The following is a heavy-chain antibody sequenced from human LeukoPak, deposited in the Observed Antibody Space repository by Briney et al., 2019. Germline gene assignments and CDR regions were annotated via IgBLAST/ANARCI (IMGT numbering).Heavy chain of an antibody. CDR2: ISGSGGST. D-gene: IGHD2-21*02. V-gene: IGHV3-23*01. CDR1: EFTFSSYA. CDR3: AKWAQPLLYYYYYHMDV. Sequence: GGSLRLSCAASEFTFSSYAMSWVRQAPGKGLEWVSAISGSGGSTYYADSVKGRFTISRDNSKNTLYLQMNSLRAEDTAVYYCAKWAQPLLYYYYYHMDVWGKGTTVTVSS. J-gene: IGHJ6*03.